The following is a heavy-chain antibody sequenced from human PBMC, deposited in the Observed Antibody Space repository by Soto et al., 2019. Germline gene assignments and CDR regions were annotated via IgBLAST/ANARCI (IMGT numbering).Heavy chain of an antibody. CDR1: GDTFRSYA. CDR2: IVPIFGTA. D-gene: IGHD3-3*01. Sequence: ASVQVSCMGSGDTFRSYAISWVRQAPGQGLEWMGSIVPIFGTANYAQKSQGRVTMTADKSTSTAYMELSSRISEDTAVYYCAREPWSGYSAFDFWGQGTMVTVSS. CDR3: AREPWSGYSAFDF. J-gene: IGHJ3*01. V-gene: IGHV1-69*06.